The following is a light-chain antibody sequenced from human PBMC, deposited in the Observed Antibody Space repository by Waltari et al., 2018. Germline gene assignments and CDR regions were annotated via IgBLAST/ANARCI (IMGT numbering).Light chain of an antibody. V-gene: IGLV1-40*01. J-gene: IGLJ2*01. CDR2: VSN. CDR1: TSNIGPGSD. Sequence: QSVLTQPPSVSGAPGPRVSISCTGSTSNIGPGSDVHCYQQGPGKAPQLIIYVSNPRSVGVPDGFVGTQDGTSASLAIIGLQAEDEGDYCCQSYDTTLSVVFGGGTKLTVL. CDR3: QSYDTTLSVV.